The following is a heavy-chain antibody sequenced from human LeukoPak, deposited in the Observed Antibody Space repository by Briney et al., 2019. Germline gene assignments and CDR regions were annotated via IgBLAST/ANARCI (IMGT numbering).Heavy chain of an antibody. CDR2: ISAYNGNT. Sequence: ASVTVSCKASGYTFTSYGISWVRQAPGQGVEWMGWISAYNGNTNYAQKLQGRVTMTTDTSTSTAYMELRSLRSDDTAVYYCARVSGSLDAFDIWGQGTMVTVSS. CDR1: GYTFTSYG. CDR3: ARVSGSLDAFDI. J-gene: IGHJ3*02. V-gene: IGHV1-18*01. D-gene: IGHD3-22*01.